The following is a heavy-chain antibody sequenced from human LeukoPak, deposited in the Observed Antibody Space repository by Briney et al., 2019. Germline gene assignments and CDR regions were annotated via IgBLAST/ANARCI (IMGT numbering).Heavy chain of an antibody. V-gene: IGHV3-21*01. J-gene: IGHJ4*02. Sequence: GGSLRLSCAASGFTFSSYSMNWVRQASGKGLEWVSSISSSSSYIYYADSAKGRFTISRDNAKNSLYLQMNSLRAEDTAVYYCARLRGYYIDYWGQGTLVTVSS. CDR3: ARLRGYYIDY. D-gene: IGHD3-22*01. CDR2: ISSSSSYI. CDR1: GFTFSSYS.